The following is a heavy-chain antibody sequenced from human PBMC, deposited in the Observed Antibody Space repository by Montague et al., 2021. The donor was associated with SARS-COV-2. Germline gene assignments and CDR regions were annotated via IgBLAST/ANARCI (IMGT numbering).Heavy chain of an antibody. CDR1: GGSISSYY. Sequence: SETLSLTCSVSGGSISSYYWSWIRQPAGKGLEWIGRIYTGGSINFNPSLKSRVTMSVDTSKNQFSLKLSSVTAADSAVYYCARDVGVPLAPPYSWFYPWGQGTLVTVSS. J-gene: IGHJ5*02. CDR3: ARDVGVPLAPPYSWFYP. V-gene: IGHV4-4*07. CDR2: IYTGGSI. D-gene: IGHD2-2*01.